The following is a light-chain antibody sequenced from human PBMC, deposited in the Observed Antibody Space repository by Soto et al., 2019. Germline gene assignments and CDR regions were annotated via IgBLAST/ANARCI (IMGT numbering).Light chain of an antibody. CDR3: KQETNWPIT. Sequence: VLTQSPLTLPFSPVERASLSCRASQSVATSLAWFQQKPGRPPRRLIYGASTRATGIPARFSGSGSGTDFTLNISSVEAVDFAVYYCKQETNWPITFGQGTRLEIK. J-gene: IGKJ5*01. CDR2: GAS. V-gene: IGKV3-15*01. CDR1: QSVATS.